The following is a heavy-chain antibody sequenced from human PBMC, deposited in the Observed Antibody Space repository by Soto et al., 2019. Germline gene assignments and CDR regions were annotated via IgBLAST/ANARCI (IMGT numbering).Heavy chain of an antibody. CDR2: ISYDGSNK. Sequence: PGGSLRLSCAASGFTFSSYGMHWVRQAPGKGLEWVAVISYDGSNKYYADSVKGRFTISRDNSKNTLYLQMNSLRAEDTAVYYCANPRAGYSYGYPFDYWGQGTLVTVSS. CDR1: GFTFSSYG. V-gene: IGHV3-30*18. D-gene: IGHD5-18*01. CDR3: ANPRAGYSYGYPFDY. J-gene: IGHJ4*02.